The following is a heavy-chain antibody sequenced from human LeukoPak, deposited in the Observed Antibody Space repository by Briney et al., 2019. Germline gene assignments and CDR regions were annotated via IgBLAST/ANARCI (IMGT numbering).Heavy chain of an antibody. J-gene: IGHJ3*02. Sequence: PGGSLRLSCAASGFTFDDYAMHWVRQAPGKGLEWVSGISWNSGFIGYADSVKGRFTISRDNAKNSLYLQMNSLRAEDMAFYYCANGFSSSPLDAFDIWGQGTMVTVSS. CDR2: ISWNSGFI. CDR3: ANGFSSSPLDAFDI. D-gene: IGHD6-6*01. CDR1: GFTFDDYA. V-gene: IGHV3-9*03.